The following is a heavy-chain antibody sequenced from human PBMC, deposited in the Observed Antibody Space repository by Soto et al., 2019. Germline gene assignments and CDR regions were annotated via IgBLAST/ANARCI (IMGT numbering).Heavy chain of an antibody. Sequence: SETLSLTCTVSGGSISSGGYYWSWIRQHPGKGLEWIGYIYYSGSTCYNPSLKSRVTISVDTSKSQFSLKLSSVTAADTAVYYCVIFLVIMVRGVIKAYYFDYWGQEPRVTVPS. CDR2: IYYSGST. CDR1: GGSISSGGYY. V-gene: IGHV4-31*03. D-gene: IGHD3-10*01. J-gene: IGHJ4*02. CDR3: VIFLVIMVRGVIKAYYFDY.